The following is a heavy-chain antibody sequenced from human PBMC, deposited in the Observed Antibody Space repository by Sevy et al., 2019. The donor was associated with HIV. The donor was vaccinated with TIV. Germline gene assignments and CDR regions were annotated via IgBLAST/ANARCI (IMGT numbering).Heavy chain of an antibody. CDR3: ANTARVHVYDFWSGYYDH. CDR2: ISYDGSNK. Sequence: GGSLRLSCAASGFTFSSYAMHWARQAPGKGLEWVAVISYDGSNKYSADSVKGRFTISRDNSKNTLYLQMNSLRAEDTAVYYCANTARVHVYDFWSGYYDHWGQGTLVTVSS. V-gene: IGHV3-30*18. CDR1: GFTFSSYA. D-gene: IGHD3-3*01. J-gene: IGHJ4*02.